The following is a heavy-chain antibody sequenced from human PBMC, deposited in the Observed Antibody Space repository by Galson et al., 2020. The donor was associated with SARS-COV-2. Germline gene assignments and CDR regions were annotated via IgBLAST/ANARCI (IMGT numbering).Heavy chain of an antibody. V-gene: IGHV4-59*08. CDR2: IYYSGST. CDR1: GGSISSYY. CDR3: AVTSSSWYSYFDY. D-gene: IGHD6-13*01. Sequence: ASETLSLTCTVSGGSISSYYWSWIRQPPGKGLEWIGYIYYSGSTNYNPSLKSQVTISVDTSKNQFSLKLSSVTAADTAVYYCAVTSSSWYSYFDYWGQGTLVTVSS. J-gene: IGHJ4*02.